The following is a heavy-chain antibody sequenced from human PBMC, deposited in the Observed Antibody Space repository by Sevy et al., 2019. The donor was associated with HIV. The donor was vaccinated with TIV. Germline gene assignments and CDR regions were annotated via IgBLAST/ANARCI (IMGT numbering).Heavy chain of an antibody. CDR3: ARIGGEGGYSYGPIDY. V-gene: IGHV3-30-3*01. J-gene: IGHJ4*02. CDR2: ISYDGSNK. CDR1: GFTFSSYA. D-gene: IGHD5-18*01. Sequence: GGSLRLSCAASGFTFSSYAMHWVRQAPGKGLEWVAVISYDGSNKYYADSVKGRFTISRDNSKNTLYLQMNSLRAEDTAVYDSARIGGEGGYSYGPIDYWGQGTLVTVSS.